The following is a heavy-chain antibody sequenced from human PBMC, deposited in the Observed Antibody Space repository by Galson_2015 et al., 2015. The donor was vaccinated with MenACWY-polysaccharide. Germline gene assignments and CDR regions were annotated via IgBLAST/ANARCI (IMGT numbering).Heavy chain of an antibody. V-gene: IGHV3-7*01. D-gene: IGHD3-16*01. CDR1: GFTSTNYY. CDR2: IKQHGNDK. CDR3: ARRAVGDFDY. J-gene: IGHJ4*02. Sequence: SLRLSCAASGFTSTNYYMGWVRQAPGKGLEWVANIKQHGNDKYYVDSVKGRSTISRDNAKNSVYLQMNSLRAEDTAVYFCARRAVGDFDYWGQGTLVTVSS.